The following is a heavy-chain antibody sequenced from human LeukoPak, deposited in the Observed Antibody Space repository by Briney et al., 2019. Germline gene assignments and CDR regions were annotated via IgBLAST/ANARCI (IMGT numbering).Heavy chain of an antibody. CDR1: GFTFSSYE. D-gene: IGHD3-3*01. J-gene: IGHJ4*02. Sequence: GGSLRLSCAASGFTFSSYEMNWVRQAPGKGLEWVSYISSSGSTIYYADSVKGRFTISRDNAKNSLYLQMNSLRAEDTAVYYCARCPTADFWSGYYPYYFDYWGQGTLVTVSS. CDR3: ARCPTADFWSGYYPYYFDY. CDR2: ISSSGSTI. V-gene: IGHV3-48*03.